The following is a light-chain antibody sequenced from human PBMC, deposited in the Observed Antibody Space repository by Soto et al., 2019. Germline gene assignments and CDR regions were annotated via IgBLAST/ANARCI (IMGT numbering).Light chain of an antibody. CDR1: QSVSSSY. V-gene: IGKV3-20*01. CDR2: GTS. Sequence: EIVLTQSPGTLSLSPGERATLSCRASQSVSSSYLAWYQQKPGQAPRLLIYGTSSRATGIPDRFSGSGSGTDFTLTISRLEPEDFAVYYCQQYGSSPSYTFGQGTKLETK. J-gene: IGKJ2*01. CDR3: QQYGSSPSYT.